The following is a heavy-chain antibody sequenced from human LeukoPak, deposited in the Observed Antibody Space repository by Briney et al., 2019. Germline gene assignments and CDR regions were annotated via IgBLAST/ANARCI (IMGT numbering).Heavy chain of an antibody. CDR2: IYYSGRT. Sequence: SQTLSLTCSVSGASITSTSYYWSWVRQVPGKGLEWIGYIYYSGRTYFNPSPRSRVSMSVDTSKSQFFLNLTSVTAADTAVYYCARVVPVPAEYFRHWGQGTLVTVSS. V-gene: IGHV4-31*03. J-gene: IGHJ1*01. CDR1: GASITSTSYY. CDR3: ARVVPVPAEYFRH.